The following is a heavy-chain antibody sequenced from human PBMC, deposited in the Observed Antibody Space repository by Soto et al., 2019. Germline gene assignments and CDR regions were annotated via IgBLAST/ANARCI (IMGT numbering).Heavy chain of an antibody. CDR3: ALQRYDLGTDYYHGMDV. Sequence: SETLSLTCNVSGTSITSHYWSWLRQPPGKRLEWMGYIYHSGTSAYNPSLKSRVSFSVDTSKNQFSLRLTSVTAADTAVYFCALQRYDLGTDYYHGMDVWGKGTTVTVSS. V-gene: IGHV4-59*11. J-gene: IGHJ6*04. CDR1: GTSITSHY. CDR2: IYHSGTS. D-gene: IGHD3-3*01.